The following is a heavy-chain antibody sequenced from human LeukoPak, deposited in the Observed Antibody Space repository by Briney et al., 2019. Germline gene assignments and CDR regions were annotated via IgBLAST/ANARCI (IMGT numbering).Heavy chain of an antibody. CDR2: IKEDGSEK. CDR3: ARGKMTGVSYFDF. D-gene: IGHD3-9*01. CDR1: GFTFSSYW. J-gene: IGHJ4*02. V-gene: IGHV3-7*01. Sequence: PGGSLRLSCAASGFTFSSYWMSWVRQAPGKGLEWVAHIKEDGSEKNYVDSVKGRFTISRDNAKNSLLLQMDGLRAEDSAVYYCARGKMTGVSYFDFWGQGALVTVSS.